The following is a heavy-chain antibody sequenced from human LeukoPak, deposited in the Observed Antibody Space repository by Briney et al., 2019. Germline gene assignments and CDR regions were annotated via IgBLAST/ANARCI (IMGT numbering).Heavy chain of an antibody. D-gene: IGHD6-19*01. V-gene: IGHV3-30-3*01. CDR2: ISYDGSNK. Sequence: GGSLRLSCAASGFTFSSYAMHWVRQAPGKGLGWVAVISYDGSNKYYADSVKGRFTISRDNSKNTLYLQMNSLRAEDTAVYYCARDGLSGWYYFDYWGQGTLVTVSS. J-gene: IGHJ4*02. CDR3: ARDGLSGWYYFDY. CDR1: GFTFSSYA.